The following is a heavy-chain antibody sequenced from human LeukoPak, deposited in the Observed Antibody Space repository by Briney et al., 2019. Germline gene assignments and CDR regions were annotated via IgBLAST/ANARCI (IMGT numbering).Heavy chain of an antibody. J-gene: IGHJ4*02. Sequence: PGRSLRLSCAASGFTFDDYAMHWVRQAPGKGLEWVSGISWNSGSIGYADSVKGRFTISRDNAKNSLYLQMNSLRAEDTAVYFCARDHLAGWALEYWGQGTLVTVSS. V-gene: IGHV3-9*01. D-gene: IGHD6-19*01. CDR1: GFTFDDYA. CDR3: ARDHLAGWALEY. CDR2: ISWNSGSI.